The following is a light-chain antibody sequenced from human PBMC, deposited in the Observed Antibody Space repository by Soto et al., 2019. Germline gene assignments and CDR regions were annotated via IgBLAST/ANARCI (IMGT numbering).Light chain of an antibody. CDR1: QSVSSK. CDR3: QHFGGSLPVT. Sequence: EIVMTQSPATLSVSPGERATLSCRAIQSVSSKLAWYQQKPGQAPRLLIYGAPTRATGIPDRFSGSGSGTDFTLTISRLEPEDFAVYYCQHFGGSLPVTFSQGTRLEIK. J-gene: IGKJ5*01. V-gene: IGKV3-20*01. CDR2: GAP.